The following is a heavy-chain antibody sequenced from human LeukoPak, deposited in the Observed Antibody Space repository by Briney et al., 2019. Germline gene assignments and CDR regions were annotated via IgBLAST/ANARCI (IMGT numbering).Heavy chain of an antibody. V-gene: IGHV1-24*01. Sequence: ASVKVSCKVSGYTLTELSMHWVRQAPGKGLEWMGGLDPEDGETIYAQKFQGRVTMTEDTSTDTAYMELSSLRSEDTAVYYCATRRITMVRGVIITFDYWGQGTLVTVSS. D-gene: IGHD3-10*01. J-gene: IGHJ4*02. CDR2: LDPEDGET. CDR3: ATRRITMVRGVIITFDY. CDR1: GYTLTELS.